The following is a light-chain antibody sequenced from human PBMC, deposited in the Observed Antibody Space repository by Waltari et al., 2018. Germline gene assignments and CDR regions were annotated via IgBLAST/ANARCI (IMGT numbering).Light chain of an antibody. CDR1: QSVLSSSDNRNY. CDR3: QQYYNTPLT. V-gene: IGKV4-1*01. Sequence: DFVMTQSPDSLAVSLGERATINCKSSQSVLSSSDNRNYLAWFQQKPGQPPKLLIYWASIRGSGVPDRFSGSGSGTDFTLTISSLQTEDVAVYYCQQYYNTPLTFGGGTKVGVK. J-gene: IGKJ4*01. CDR2: WAS.